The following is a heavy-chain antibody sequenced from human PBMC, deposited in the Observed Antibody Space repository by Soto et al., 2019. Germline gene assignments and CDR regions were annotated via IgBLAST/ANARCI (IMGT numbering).Heavy chain of an antibody. Sequence: QVQLVQSGAEVKKPGSSVKVSCEASGATFSSYSFSWVRQAPGQGLEWMGRVIPILGMANYAQKFQGRVTITEDKSTSTIAMELSRLRSEDTAVYYCARGGAVVVPGAVDRHNWFDPWGQGTLVTVSS. J-gene: IGHJ5*02. CDR2: VIPILGMA. CDR3: ARGGAVVVPGAVDRHNWFDP. V-gene: IGHV1-69*02. D-gene: IGHD2-2*01. CDR1: GATFSSYS.